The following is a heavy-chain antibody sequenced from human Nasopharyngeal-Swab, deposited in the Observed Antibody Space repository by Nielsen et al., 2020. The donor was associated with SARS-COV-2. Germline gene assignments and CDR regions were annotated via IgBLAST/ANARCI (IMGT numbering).Heavy chain of an antibody. V-gene: IGHV3-30-3*01. J-gene: IGHJ4*02. CDR3: ASTPLDSSGYYYAFHY. Sequence: GESLKISCAASGLTFSRYTMHWVRQAPGKGLKWVAVISYDGSNKYYADSVKGRFTISRDISKNTLYLQMNSLRAEDTAVFYCASTPLDSSGYYYAFHYWGRGTLVTVSS. CDR2: ISYDGSNK. CDR1: GLTFSRYT. D-gene: IGHD3-22*01.